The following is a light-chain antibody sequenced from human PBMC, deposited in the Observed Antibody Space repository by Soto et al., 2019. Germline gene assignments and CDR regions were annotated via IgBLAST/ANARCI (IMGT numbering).Light chain of an antibody. V-gene: IGKV1-27*01. CDR1: RGISNY. CDR3: QKYTNVPA. CDR2: AAS. J-gene: IGKJ4*01. Sequence: DIQMTQSPSSLYASVGDRVTITCRASRGISNYLAWYQQIPGKVPKLLVSAASTLQSGIPSRFSGSGSGTDFTLTISGLQPEDVATYYCQKYTNVPAFGGGTKLEIK.